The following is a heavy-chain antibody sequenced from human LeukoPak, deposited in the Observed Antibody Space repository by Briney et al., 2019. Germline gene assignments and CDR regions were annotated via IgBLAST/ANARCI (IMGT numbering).Heavy chain of an antibody. CDR2: TYYSGST. CDR1: GGSISSYY. V-gene: IGHV4-59*01. D-gene: IGHD3-22*01. Sequence: SETLSLTCTVSGGSISSYYWSWIRQPPGKGLEWIGYTYYSGSTNYNPSLKSRVTISVDTSKNQFSLKLSSVTAADTAVYYCARISDRLADAFDIWGQGTMVTVSS. J-gene: IGHJ3*02. CDR3: ARISDRLADAFDI.